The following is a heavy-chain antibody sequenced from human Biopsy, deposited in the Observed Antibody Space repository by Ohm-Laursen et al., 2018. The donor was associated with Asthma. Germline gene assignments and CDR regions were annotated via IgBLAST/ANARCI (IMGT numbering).Heavy chain of an antibody. V-gene: IGHV3-30*03. D-gene: IGHD3-3*01. Sequence: SLRLSCAASGFTFSSYAMSWVRQAPGKGLEWVAVISYDGSNKYYADSVKGRFTISRDNSKNTLYLQMNSLRAEDTAAYYCARTFHFWSPYHAEHYQLWGQGTLVTVSS. CDR1: GFTFSSYA. CDR2: ISYDGSNK. J-gene: IGHJ1*01. CDR3: ARTFHFWSPYHAEHYQL.